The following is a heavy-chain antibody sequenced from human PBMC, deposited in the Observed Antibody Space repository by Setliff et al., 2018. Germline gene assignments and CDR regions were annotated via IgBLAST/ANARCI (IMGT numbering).Heavy chain of an antibody. CDR3: ARVDFTMIQGVLGL. J-gene: IGHJ1*01. D-gene: IGHD3-10*01. CDR2: VYYSGYT. Sequence: PSETLSPTCNVSGGSVSSTSHYWGWIRQPPGKGMEWIGSVYYSGYTYYNPSLQSRVTISVDMSKNQFSMKLTSVTAADTAVYYCARVDFTMIQGVLGLWGQGTLVTVSS. V-gene: IGHV4-39*07. CDR1: GGSVSSTSHY.